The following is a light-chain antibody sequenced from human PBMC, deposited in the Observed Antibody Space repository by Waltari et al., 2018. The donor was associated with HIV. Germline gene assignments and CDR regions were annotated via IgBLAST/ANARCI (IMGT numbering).Light chain of an antibody. CDR1: SSDIGTYNH. CDR3: CSYTTSNTLV. J-gene: IGLJ2*01. Sequence: QSALTQPASMSGSPGQSITISCTGTSSDIGTYNHVSWYHQHPGQCPKRSILEDKKRPSDTSSRCSGSKSGDTAFLTISGLQAEDEADYYCCSYTTSNTLVFGGGTKLTVL. CDR2: EDK. V-gene: IGLV2-14*01.